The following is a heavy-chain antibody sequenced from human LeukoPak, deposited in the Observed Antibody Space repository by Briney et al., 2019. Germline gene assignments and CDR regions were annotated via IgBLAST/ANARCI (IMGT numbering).Heavy chain of an antibody. J-gene: IGHJ5*02. V-gene: IGHV3-23*01. D-gene: IGHD2-2*01. CDR2: ISGSGGRT. CDR3: AKQKGYCSSTSCYRNWFDP. CDR1: GFTFSSYA. Sequence: GGSLRLSCAASGFTFSSYAMSWVRQAPGKGLEWVSAISGSGGRTYYADSVKGRFTISRDNSKNTLYLQMNSLRAEDTAVYDCAKQKGYCSSTSCYRNWFDPWGQGTLVTVSS.